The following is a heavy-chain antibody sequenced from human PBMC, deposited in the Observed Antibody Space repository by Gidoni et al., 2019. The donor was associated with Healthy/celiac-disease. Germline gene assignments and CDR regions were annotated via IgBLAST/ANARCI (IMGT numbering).Heavy chain of an antibody. CDR3: ARHSRDYGDYYFDY. CDR2: IYYSGST. D-gene: IGHD4-17*01. Sequence: QLQLQESGPGLVKPSETLSLTCTVSGGSIRSSCYYWGWIRQPPGKGLEWIGSIYYSGSTYYNPSLKSRVTISVDTSKNQFSLKLSSVTAADTAVYYCARHSRDYGDYYFDYWGQGTLVTVSS. CDR1: GGSIRSSCYY. J-gene: IGHJ4*02. V-gene: IGHV4-39*01.